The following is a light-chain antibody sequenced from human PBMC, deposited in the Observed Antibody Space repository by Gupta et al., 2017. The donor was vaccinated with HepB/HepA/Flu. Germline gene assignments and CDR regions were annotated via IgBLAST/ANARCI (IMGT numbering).Light chain of an antibody. V-gene: IGKV1-5*03. CDR2: KAS. J-gene: IGKJ1*01. CDR3: QHYTPYSWT. CDR1: QSSEYW. Sequence: DIQMTQSPSTLSVSVGDRVSITCRASQSSEYWLAWFQQKPGKAPQLRIYKASNLKSGVPSRFSGSGSGTEFTLTISSLQPDDFATYYCQHYTPYSWTFGQGTKVEVK.